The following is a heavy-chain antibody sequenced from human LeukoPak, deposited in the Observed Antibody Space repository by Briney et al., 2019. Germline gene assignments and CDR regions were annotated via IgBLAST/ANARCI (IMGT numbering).Heavy chain of an antibody. CDR1: GGSISSGGYS. CDR2: IYHSGST. Sequence: SSETLSLTCAVSGGSISSGGYSWSWIRQPPGKGLEWIWYIYHSGSTYYNPSLKSRVTISVDRSKNQFSLKLSSVTAADTAVYYCAREFVDTAMVRWNYFDYWGQGTLVTVSS. V-gene: IGHV4-30-2*01. J-gene: IGHJ4*02. D-gene: IGHD5-18*01. CDR3: AREFVDTAMVRWNYFDY.